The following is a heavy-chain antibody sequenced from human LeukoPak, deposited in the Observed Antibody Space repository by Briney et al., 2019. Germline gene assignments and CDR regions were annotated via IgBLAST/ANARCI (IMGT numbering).Heavy chain of an antibody. J-gene: IGHJ4*02. CDR3: ARGPHYQPGDY. V-gene: IGHV3-48*04. CDR1: GFTFSSYS. CDR2: ISSSSSTI. Sequence: GGSLRLSCAASGFTFSSYSMNWVRKAPGKGLEWVSYISSSSSTIYYADSVKGRFTISRDNAKNSLYLQMNSLRAEVTAVYYCARGPHYQPGDYWGQGTLVTVYS. D-gene: IGHD1-14*01.